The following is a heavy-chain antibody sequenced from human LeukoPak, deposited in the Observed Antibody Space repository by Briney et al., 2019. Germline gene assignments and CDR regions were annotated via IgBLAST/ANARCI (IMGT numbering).Heavy chain of an antibody. V-gene: IGHV1-18*01. CDR3: ARGRDGYNSDY. D-gene: IGHD5-12*01. J-gene: IGHJ4*02. Sequence: GASVKVSCKASGGTFSSYAISWVRQAPGQGLEWMGWISAYNGNTNYAQKLQGRVTMTTDTSTSTAYMELRSLRSDDTAVYYCARGRDGYNSDYWGQGTLVTVSP. CDR1: GGTFSSYA. CDR2: ISAYNGNT.